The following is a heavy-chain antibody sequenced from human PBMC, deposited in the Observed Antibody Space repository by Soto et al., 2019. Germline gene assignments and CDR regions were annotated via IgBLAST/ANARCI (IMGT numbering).Heavy chain of an antibody. Sequence: QVQLVQSGAEVKQPGSSVKVSCKAAGGTFNRSAISWVRQAPGQGLEWMGGIIPFFNTANSAQKFQVRVTFTADETTATVYMELSSMRAADTAIYYCARLTYLNTWPVFDYWGQGTLVTVSS. D-gene: IGHD1-20*01. V-gene: IGHV1-69*12. CDR3: ARLTYLNTWPVFDY. CDR1: GGTFNRSA. CDR2: IIPFFNTA. J-gene: IGHJ4*02.